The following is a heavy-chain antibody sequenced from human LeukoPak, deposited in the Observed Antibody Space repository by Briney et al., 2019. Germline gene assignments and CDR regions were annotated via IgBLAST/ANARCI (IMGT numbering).Heavy chain of an antibody. CDR1: GFTFSNYA. Sequence: GGSLRLSRSASGFTFSNYAMHWVRQAPGKGLEYVSAISSNGGSTFYADSVKGRFTISRDDSKNTLYLQMGSLRVEDTAIYYCVKVGYTSSSAYLDYWGQGTLVTVSS. D-gene: IGHD6-6*01. CDR2: ISSNGGST. CDR3: VKVGYTSSSAYLDY. J-gene: IGHJ4*02. V-gene: IGHV3-64D*09.